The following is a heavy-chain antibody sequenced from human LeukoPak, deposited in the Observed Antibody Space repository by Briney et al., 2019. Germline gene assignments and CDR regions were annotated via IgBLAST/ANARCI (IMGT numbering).Heavy chain of an antibody. J-gene: IGHJ4*02. D-gene: IGHD2-15*01. CDR2: IIPIFGTA. Sequence: ASVKVSCKASGGTFSSYAISWVRQAPGQGLEWMGRIIPIFGTANYARKFQGRVTITTDESTSTAYMELSSLRSEDTAVYYCASGYCSGGSCYPGYYFDYWGQGTLVTVSS. CDR1: GGTFSSYA. V-gene: IGHV1-69*05. CDR3: ASGYCSGGSCYPGYYFDY.